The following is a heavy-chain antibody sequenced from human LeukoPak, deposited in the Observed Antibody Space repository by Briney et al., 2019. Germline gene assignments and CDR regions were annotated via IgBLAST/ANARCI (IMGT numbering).Heavy chain of an antibody. V-gene: IGHV1-2*06. J-gene: IGHJ4*02. CDR1: GYTFTSYG. CDR3: ARSNDY. CDR2: INPNSGDT. Sequence: ASVKVSCKASGYTFTSYGISWVRQAPGQGLEWMGRINPNSGDTNYAQKFQGRVTMTRDTSISTAYMELSSLRSDDTAVYYCARSNDYWGQGTLVTVSS.